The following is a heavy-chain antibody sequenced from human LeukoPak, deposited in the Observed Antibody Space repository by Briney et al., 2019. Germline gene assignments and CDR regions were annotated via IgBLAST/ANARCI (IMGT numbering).Heavy chain of an antibody. J-gene: IGHJ4*02. CDR1: GGSISSYY. D-gene: IGHD3-3*01. V-gene: IGHV4-59*01. CDR3: ARADYDFWSGYYRGHFDY. CDR2: IYYSGST. Sequence: SEILSLTCTVSGGSISSYYWSWIRQPPGKGLEWIGYIYYSGSTNYNPSLKSRVTISVDTSKNQFSLKLSSVTAADTAVYYCARADYDFWSGYYRGHFDYWGQGTLVTVSS.